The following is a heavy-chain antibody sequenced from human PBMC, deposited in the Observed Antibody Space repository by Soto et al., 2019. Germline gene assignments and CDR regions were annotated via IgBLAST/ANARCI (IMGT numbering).Heavy chain of an antibody. J-gene: IGHJ6*02. V-gene: IGHV3-23*01. CDR2: ISGSGSTI. CDR1: GFTFSSYA. CDR3: ARGRGFWSGYYIWDYYYGMDV. Sequence: GGSLRLSCAASGFTFSSYAMSWVRQAPGKGLEWVSAISGSGSTIYYADSVKGRFTISRDNAKNSLYLQMNSLRAEDTAVYYCARGRGFWSGYYIWDYYYGMDVWGQGTTVTVS. D-gene: IGHD3-3*01.